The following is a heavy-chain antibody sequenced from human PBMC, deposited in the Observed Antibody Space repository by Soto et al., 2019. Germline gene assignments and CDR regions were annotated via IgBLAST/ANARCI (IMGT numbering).Heavy chain of an antibody. CDR2: IYYSGST. CDR1: GGSISSYY. D-gene: IGHD3-3*01. CDR3: ARVSSDFWSGYPLGSYYYGMDV. V-gene: IGHV4-59*01. J-gene: IGHJ6*02. Sequence: SETLSLTCTVSGGSISSYYWSWIRQPPGKGLEWIGYIYYSGSTNYNPSLKSRVTISVDTSKNQFSLKLSSVTAADTAVYYCARVSSDFWSGYPLGSYYYGMDVWGQGTTVTVSS.